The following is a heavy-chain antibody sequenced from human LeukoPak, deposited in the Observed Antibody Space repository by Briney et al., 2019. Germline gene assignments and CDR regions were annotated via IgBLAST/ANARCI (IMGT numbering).Heavy chain of an antibody. CDR1: GFTFSSYA. J-gene: IGHJ4*02. V-gene: IGHV3-23*01. CDR2: ISASGGNT. Sequence: GGSLRLSCAASGFTFSSYAMTWVRQAPGKGLEWVSGISASGGNTYYADSLKGRFTLSRDNSNNTLYLQMNSLRAEDTAVYYCAKLYGSGSSNIDYWGQGTLVTVSS. CDR3: AKLYGSGSSNIDY. D-gene: IGHD3-10*01.